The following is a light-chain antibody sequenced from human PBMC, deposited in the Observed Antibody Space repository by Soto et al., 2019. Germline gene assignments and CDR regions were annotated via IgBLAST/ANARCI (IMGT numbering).Light chain of an antibody. CDR1: QSISSW. CDR2: KAS. CDR3: QQYNSYPIT. Sequence: DIPMTQSPSTLSASVGDRVTITCRASQSISSWLAWYQQKPGKAPKLLIYKASTLESGVPSRFSGSEFGTQFTLTISSLQPADLATYYCQQYNSYPITFGPGTKVDIK. V-gene: IGKV1-5*03. J-gene: IGKJ3*01.